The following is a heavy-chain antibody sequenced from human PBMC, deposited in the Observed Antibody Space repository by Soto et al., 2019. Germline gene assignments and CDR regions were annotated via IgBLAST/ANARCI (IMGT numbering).Heavy chain of an antibody. Sequence: ASVKVSCKASGYTFTSYAMHCVRQAPGQRLEWMGWINAGNGNTKYSQKCQGRVTITRDTSASTAYMELSSLRSEDTAVYYCAIDFDDILTGYYIFVYWGQGTLVTVSS. CDR1: GYTFTSYA. CDR3: AIDFDDILTGYYIFVY. J-gene: IGHJ4*02. CDR2: INAGNGNT. D-gene: IGHD3-9*01. V-gene: IGHV1-3*01.